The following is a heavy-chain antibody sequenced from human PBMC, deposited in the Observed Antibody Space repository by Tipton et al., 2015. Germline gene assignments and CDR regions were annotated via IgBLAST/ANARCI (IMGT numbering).Heavy chain of an antibody. CDR2: IYTSGST. D-gene: IGHD1-26*01. J-gene: IGHJ5*02. V-gene: IGHV4-61*02. CDR1: GGSISSGSYY. Sequence: LRLSCTVSGGSISSGSYYWSWIRQPAGKGLEWIGRIYTSGSTNYNPPLKSRVTISVDTPKNQFSLKLSSVTAADTAVYYCARELVGATITAIDPWGQGTLVTVSS. CDR3: ARELVGATITAIDP.